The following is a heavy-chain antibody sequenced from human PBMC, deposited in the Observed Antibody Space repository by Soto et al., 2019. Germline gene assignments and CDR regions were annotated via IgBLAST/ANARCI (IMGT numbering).Heavy chain of an antibody. CDR1: GFTFSSYS. D-gene: IGHD3-22*01. Sequence: GGSLRLSCAASGFTFSSYSMNWVRQAPGKGLEWVSSISSSSSYIYYADSVKGRFTISRDNAKNSLYLQMNSLRAEDTAVYYCAKSSSSGYYYINIDYWGQGTLVTVSS. V-gene: IGHV3-21*01. CDR2: ISSSSSYI. J-gene: IGHJ4*02. CDR3: AKSSSSGYYYINIDY.